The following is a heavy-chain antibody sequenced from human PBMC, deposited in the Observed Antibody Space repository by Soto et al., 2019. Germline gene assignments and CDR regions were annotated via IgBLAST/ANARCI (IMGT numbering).Heavy chain of an antibody. CDR2: IYYSGST. Sequence: PSETLSLTCTVSGGSISSYYWSWIRQPPGKGLEWIGYIYYSGSTNYNPSLKSRVTISVDTSKNQFSLKLSSVTAADTAVYYCAREGGYSGYDYWGQGTLVTVS. CDR3: AREGGYSGYDY. V-gene: IGHV4-59*13. D-gene: IGHD5-12*01. J-gene: IGHJ4*02. CDR1: GGSISSYY.